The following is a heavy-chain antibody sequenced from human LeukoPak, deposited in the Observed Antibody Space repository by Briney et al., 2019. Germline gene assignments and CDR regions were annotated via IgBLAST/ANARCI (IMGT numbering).Heavy chain of an antibody. V-gene: IGHV3-30*07. J-gene: IGHJ6*02. CDR2: ISYDGSNK. CDR1: GFTFSSYA. D-gene: IGHD2-2*01. Sequence: GGSLRLSCAASGFTFSSYAIHWVRQAPGKGLEWVAVISYDGSNKYYADSVKGRFTISRDNSKNTLYLQMNSMSAEDTAVYYVHMDIGYCSSTSCYARPYYYYYGMDVWGQGTTVTVSS. CDR3: HMDIGYCSSTSCYARPYYYYYGMDV.